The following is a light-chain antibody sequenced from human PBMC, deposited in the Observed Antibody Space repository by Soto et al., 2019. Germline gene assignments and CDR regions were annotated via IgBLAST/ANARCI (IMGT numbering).Light chain of an antibody. CDR1: QSISTT. CDR3: QQYNNWPPLT. CDR2: DAS. Sequence: EIVMTQSPATVSVSPGERATLSCRASQSISTTVAWYQQKPGQALRLLIYDASTRATGISTRFSGSGSGTEFTLTISSLQSEDFAIYYCQQYNNWPPLTFGGGTKVEI. V-gene: IGKV3-15*01. J-gene: IGKJ4*01.